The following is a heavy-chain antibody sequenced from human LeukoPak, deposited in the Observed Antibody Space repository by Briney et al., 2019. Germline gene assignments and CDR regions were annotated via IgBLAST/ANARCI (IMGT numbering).Heavy chain of an antibody. D-gene: IGHD3-10*01. CDR3: ASEHAGSGSYRRAYYYYGMDV. CDR1: GGSISSYY. J-gene: IGHJ6*02. Sequence: PSETLSLTCTVSGGSISSYYWSWIRQPPGKGLEWIGYIYYSGSTYYNPSLKSRVTISVDTSKNQFSLKLSSVTAADTAVYYCASEHAGSGSYRRAYYYYGMDVWGQGTTVTVSS. V-gene: IGHV4-30-4*01. CDR2: IYYSGST.